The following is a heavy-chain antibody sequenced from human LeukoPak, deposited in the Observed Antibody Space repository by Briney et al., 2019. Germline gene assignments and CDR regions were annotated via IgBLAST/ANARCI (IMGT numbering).Heavy chain of an antibody. J-gene: IGHJ4*02. D-gene: IGHD4-17*01. Sequence: GGSLRLSCAASGFTFSSYSMNWVRQAPGKGLEWVSSISSSSSYIYHADSVKGRFTISRDNAKNSLYLQMNSLRAEDTAVYYCARSMTTVTTFDYWGQGTLVTVSS. CDR3: ARSMTTVTTFDY. CDR1: GFTFSSYS. CDR2: ISSSSSYI. V-gene: IGHV3-21*01.